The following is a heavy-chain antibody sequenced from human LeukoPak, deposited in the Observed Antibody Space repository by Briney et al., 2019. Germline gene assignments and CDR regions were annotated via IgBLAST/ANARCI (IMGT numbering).Heavy chain of an antibody. CDR1: GYTFTGYY. V-gene: IGHV1-2*02. Sequence: ASMKVSFRASGYTFTGYYLHWVRQAPRQGLEWMGWINPNSGGTSNAQKFQGRVTGTRDTSMSTAYMELSRLRSDDTAVYYGARDLKQDYRGQGTLVTVSS. CDR2: INPNSGGT. CDR3: ARDLKQDY. J-gene: IGHJ4*02.